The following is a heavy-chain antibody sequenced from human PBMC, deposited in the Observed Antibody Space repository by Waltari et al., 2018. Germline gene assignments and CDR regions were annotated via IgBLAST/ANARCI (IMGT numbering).Heavy chain of an antibody. CDR1: GFTFGSYS. V-gene: IGHV3-48*01. Sequence: EVHLVQSGGGLVQPGGSLRLSCAASGFTFGSYSMDWFRQAPGKGLEWVSYISSSSSTVYYADSVKGRFTISRDNAKNSLYLQMNSLRAEDTAVYYCAREYYTHFDYWGQGTLVTVSS. J-gene: IGHJ4*02. D-gene: IGHD3-10*01. CDR2: ISSSSSTV. CDR3: AREYYTHFDY.